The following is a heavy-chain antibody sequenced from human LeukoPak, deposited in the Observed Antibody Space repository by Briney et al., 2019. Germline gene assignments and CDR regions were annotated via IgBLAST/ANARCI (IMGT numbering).Heavy chain of an antibody. J-gene: IGHJ4*02. CDR3: ARQGGGEDY. Sequence: PSETLSLTCTVSGGSLSSYYLSWIRQPPGKGLEWIGYIYYSGSTNYNPSLKSRVTISVDTSKNQFSLKLSSVTAADTAVYYCARQGGGEDYWGQGTLVTVSS. D-gene: IGHD2-21*01. CDR2: IYYSGST. V-gene: IGHV4-59*08. CDR1: GGSLSSYY.